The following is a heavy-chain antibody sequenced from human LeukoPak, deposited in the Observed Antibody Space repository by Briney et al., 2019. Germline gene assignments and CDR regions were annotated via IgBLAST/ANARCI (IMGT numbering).Heavy chain of an antibody. CDR3: ARVVRFSVFDY. CDR1: GGSISSSSYY. CDR2: IYTSGST. J-gene: IGHJ4*02. V-gene: IGHV4-61*02. D-gene: IGHD2/OR15-2a*01. Sequence: SETLSLTCTVSGGSISSSSYYWSWIRQPAGKGLEWIGRIYTSGSTNYNPSLKSRVTMSVDTSKNQFSLKLSSVTAADTAVYYCARVVRFSVFDYWGQGTLVTVSS.